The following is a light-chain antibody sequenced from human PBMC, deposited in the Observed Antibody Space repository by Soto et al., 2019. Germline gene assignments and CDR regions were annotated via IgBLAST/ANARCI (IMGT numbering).Light chain of an antibody. V-gene: IGLV1-44*01. J-gene: IGLJ1*01. CDR3: SAWDDSLNGRSV. CDR2: SDN. CDR1: SSNIGSNT. Sequence: QSVLTQPPSASGTPGQRGTISRSGSSSNIGSNTVNWYQHLPGTAPKLLIYSDNQRPSGVPDRFSGSKSGTSASLAISGLQSEDEADYYCSAWDDSLNGRSVFGTGTKLTVL.